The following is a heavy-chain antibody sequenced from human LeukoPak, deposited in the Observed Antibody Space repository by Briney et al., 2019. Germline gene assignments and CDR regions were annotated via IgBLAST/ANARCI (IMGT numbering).Heavy chain of an antibody. D-gene: IGHD1-7*01. V-gene: IGHV3-11*04. CDR2: ISSSGSTI. CDR3: ARDWGMELELQIRFDY. CDR1: GSTFSDYY. Sequence: GGSLRLSCAASGSTFSDYYMSWIRQAPGKGLEWVSYISSSGSTIYYADSVKGRFTISRDNAKNSLYLQMNSLRAEDTAVYYCARDWGMELELQIRFDYWGQGTLVTVSS. J-gene: IGHJ4*02.